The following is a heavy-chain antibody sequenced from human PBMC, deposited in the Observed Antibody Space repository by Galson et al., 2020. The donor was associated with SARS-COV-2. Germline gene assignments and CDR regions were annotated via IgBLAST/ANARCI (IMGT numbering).Heavy chain of an antibody. J-gene: IGHJ4*02. CDR2: INQSGNI. V-gene: IGHV4-34*01. CDR1: GEYFSGHH. Sequence: SETLSLTCAVYGEYFSGHHWSWIRQPPGEGLEWIGEINQSGNINYNPSLKSRVTISVDTSKNQFSLKLSSMTAADTAVYYCARGRLQITMMVVVFTGGSFYFDYWGQGTLVTVSS. CDR3: ARGRLQITMMVVVFTGGSFYFDY. D-gene: IGHD3-22*01.